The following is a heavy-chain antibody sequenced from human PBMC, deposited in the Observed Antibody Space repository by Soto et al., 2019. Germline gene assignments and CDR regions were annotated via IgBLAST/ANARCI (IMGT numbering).Heavy chain of an antibody. V-gene: IGHV3-74*01. CDR1: GFTFSSYW. CDR3: ARGGRGSDY. J-gene: IGHJ4*02. CDR2: INIDGSTT. D-gene: IGHD3-10*01. Sequence: EVQLVESGGGLVQSGGSLRLSCAASGFTFSSYWMHWVRQAPGKGLVWVSHINIDGSTTNYAGSVKGRFTISRDNAKNTLYLQMNSLRDEDTAVYYCARGGRGSDYWGQGTLVTVSS.